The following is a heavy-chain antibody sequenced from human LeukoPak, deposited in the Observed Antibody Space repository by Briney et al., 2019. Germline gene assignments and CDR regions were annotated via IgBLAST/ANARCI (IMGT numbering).Heavy chain of an antibody. D-gene: IGHD3-3*01. CDR2: IIPIFGTA. CDR3: AREKTTIFGVVIGLDY. CDR1: GGTFSSYA. V-gene: IGHV1-69*13. J-gene: IGHJ4*02. Sequence: GASVKVSCKASGGTFSSYAISWVRRAPGQGLEWMGGIIPIFGTANYAQKFQGRVTITADESTSTAYMELSSLRSEDTAVYYCAREKTTIFGVVIGLDYWGQGTLVTVSS.